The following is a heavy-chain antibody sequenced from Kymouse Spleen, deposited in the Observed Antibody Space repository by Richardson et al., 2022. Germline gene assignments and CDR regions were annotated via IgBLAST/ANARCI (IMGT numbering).Heavy chain of an antibody. CDR1: GYTFTGYY. CDR2: INPNSGGT. D-gene: IGHD4-11,IGHD4-11*01. CDR3: ARGLTTVTTYDAFDI. V-gene: IGHV1-2*04. Sequence: QVQLVQSGAEVKKPGASVKVSCKASGYTFTGYYMHWVRQAPGQGLEWMGWINPNSGGTNYAQKFQGWVTMTRDTSISTAYMELSRLRSDDTAVYYCARGLTTVTTYDAFDIWGQGTMVTVSS. J-gene: IGHJ3*02.